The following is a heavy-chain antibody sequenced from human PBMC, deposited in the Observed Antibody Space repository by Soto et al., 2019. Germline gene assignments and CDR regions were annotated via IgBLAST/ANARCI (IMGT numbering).Heavy chain of an antibody. Sequence: EVQLVESGGGLVKPGGSLRVSCAASGFSFTSYTMNWVRQAPGKGLEWVASISAGGRSIYYADSLKGRSTVSRDNAKRSLYLKVNSLRAEDTAVHYCARSTPGNPFDIWGQGTMVTVSS. J-gene: IGHJ3*02. V-gene: IGHV3-21*01. CDR2: ISAGGRSI. CDR3: ARSTPGNPFDI. D-gene: IGHD3-10*01. CDR1: GFSFTSYT.